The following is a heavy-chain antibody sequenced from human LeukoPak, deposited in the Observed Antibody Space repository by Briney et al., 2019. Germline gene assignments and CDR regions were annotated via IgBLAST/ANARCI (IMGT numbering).Heavy chain of an antibody. CDR3: ARLYLPATRFDY. CDR1: GYNFTNYG. Sequence: ASVKVSCKTSGYNFTNYGISWVRQAPGQGLEWMGWISAYNGNTNYAQKLQGRVTMTTDTSTSTVYMELRSLRSDDTAMYYCARLYLPATRFDYWGQGTLVTVSS. CDR2: ISAYNGNT. J-gene: IGHJ4*02. D-gene: IGHD5-24*01. V-gene: IGHV1-18*01.